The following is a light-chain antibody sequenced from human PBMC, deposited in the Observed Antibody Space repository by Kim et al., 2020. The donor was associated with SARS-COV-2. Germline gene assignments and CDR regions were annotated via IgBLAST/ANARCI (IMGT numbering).Light chain of an antibody. Sequence: DIQMTQSPSTLSASVGDRVTITCRASQSVSSWLAWYQQKPGKAPNLLIYDASSLEGGVPSSFSGSGSGTEFTLTISSLQPEDFATYYCQQYNSFSTFGQGTKVDIK. CDR1: QSVSSW. J-gene: IGKJ1*01. CDR3: QQYNSFST. CDR2: DAS. V-gene: IGKV1-5*01.